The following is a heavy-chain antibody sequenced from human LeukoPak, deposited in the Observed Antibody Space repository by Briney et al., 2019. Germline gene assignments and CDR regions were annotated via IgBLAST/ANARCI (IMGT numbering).Heavy chain of an antibody. Sequence: ASVKVSCKASGGTFSSYAISWVRQAPGQGLEWMGGIIPIFGTANYAQKFQGRVTITADESTSTAYMELSSLRSEDTAVYYCASSKTLESYYDFWSGYLNAFDIWGQGTMVTVSS. V-gene: IGHV1-69*13. CDR1: GGTFSSYA. J-gene: IGHJ3*02. CDR2: IIPIFGTA. CDR3: ASSKTLESYYDFWSGYLNAFDI. D-gene: IGHD3-3*01.